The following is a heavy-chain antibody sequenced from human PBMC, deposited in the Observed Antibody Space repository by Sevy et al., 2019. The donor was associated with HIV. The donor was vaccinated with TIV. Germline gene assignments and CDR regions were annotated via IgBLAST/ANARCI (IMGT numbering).Heavy chain of an antibody. J-gene: IGHJ4*01. CDR1: GFSFSSSS. D-gene: IGHD1-26*01. V-gene: IGHV3-48*02. CDR2: ITRDGKTK. Sequence: GGSLRLSCAASGFSFSSSSMNWLRQAPGKGLECLAYITRDGKTKYYAEFVKGRFTISRDNAQNSLFLQLNSLRDDDTAVYYCARDYSGSYYRFDLWGHGTLVTVSS. CDR3: ARDYSGSYYRFDL.